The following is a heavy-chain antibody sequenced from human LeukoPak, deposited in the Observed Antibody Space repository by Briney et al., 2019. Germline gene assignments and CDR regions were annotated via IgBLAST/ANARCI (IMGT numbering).Heavy chain of an antibody. V-gene: IGHV4-39*07. CDR2: IFYSGST. CDR3: AREMLYDSTGYYF. J-gene: IGHJ4*02. CDR1: GGSISSSTYY. D-gene: IGHD3-22*01. Sequence: PSETLSLTCTVSGGSISSSTYYWGWIRQPPGKGLEWIGSIFYSGSTYYNPSLKSRVTISVDTSKNQFSLKLRSVTAADMAVYYCAREMLYDSTGYYFWGQGTLVTVSS.